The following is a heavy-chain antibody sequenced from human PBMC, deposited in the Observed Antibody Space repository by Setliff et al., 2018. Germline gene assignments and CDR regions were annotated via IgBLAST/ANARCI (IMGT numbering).Heavy chain of an antibody. CDR3: AKDRVNDGFWDFDS. J-gene: IGHJ4*02. CDR1: GFTFRDYS. CDR2: VIQVGSG. D-gene: IGHD1-26*01. V-gene: IGHV3-23*01. Sequence: PGGSLGLSCATSGFTFRDYSMVWVRQVPGKGLEWVAGVIQVGSGVYADSVKGRSTISRDNSKNNFFLQINNLRAADTATYYCAKDRVNDGFWDFDSWGQGIVVTVSS.